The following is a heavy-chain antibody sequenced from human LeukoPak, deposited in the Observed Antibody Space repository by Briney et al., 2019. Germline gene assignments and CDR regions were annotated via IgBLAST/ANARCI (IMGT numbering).Heavy chain of an antibody. Sequence: SQTLSLTCAISGDSVSSNRAGWNWIRQSPSRGLEWLGRTCYRSKWYNEYAVSVKSRITINPDTSKNQFSLQLNSVTPEDTAVYYCARGDWISGFDPWGQGTLVTVSS. CDR1: GDSVSSNRAG. D-gene: IGHD3/OR15-3a*01. CDR3: ARGDWISGFDP. CDR2: TCYRSKWYN. V-gene: IGHV6-1*01. J-gene: IGHJ5*02.